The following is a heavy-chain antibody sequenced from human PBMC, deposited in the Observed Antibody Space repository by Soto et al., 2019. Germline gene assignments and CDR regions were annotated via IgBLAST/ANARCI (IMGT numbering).Heavy chain of an antibody. Sequence: SVKVSCKASGGTFSSYAISWVRQAPGQGLEWMGGIIPIFGTANYAQKFQGRVTITADESTSTAYMELSSLRSEDTAVYYCARDRPGYSSSWYRSDYYYGMDVWGQGTTVTVSS. V-gene: IGHV1-69*13. D-gene: IGHD6-13*01. J-gene: IGHJ6*02. CDR1: GGTFSSYA. CDR2: IIPIFGTA. CDR3: ARDRPGYSSSWYRSDYYYGMDV.